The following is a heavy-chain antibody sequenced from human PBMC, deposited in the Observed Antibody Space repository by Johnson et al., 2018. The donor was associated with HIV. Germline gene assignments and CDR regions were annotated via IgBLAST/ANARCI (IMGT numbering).Heavy chain of an antibody. V-gene: IGHV3-30*18. CDR3: AKEEDIWRLGRYRDFDI. J-gene: IGHJ3*02. Sequence: QVQLVESGGGVVQPGRSLRLSCAASGFTFSSYGMHWVRQAPGKGLEWVAVISYDGSNKYYADSVKGRFTISRDNSKNTLYLQMNSLRAEDTAVYYCAKEEDIWRLGRYRDFDIWGQGTMVTVSS. CDR1: GFTFSSYG. D-gene: IGHD3-16*02. CDR2: ISYDGSNK.